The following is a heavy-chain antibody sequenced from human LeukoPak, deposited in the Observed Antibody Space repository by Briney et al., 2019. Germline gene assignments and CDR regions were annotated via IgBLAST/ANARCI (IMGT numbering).Heavy chain of an antibody. J-gene: IGHJ4*02. CDR1: GYTFTGYY. V-gene: IGHV1-2*02. CDR3: ARRYFGSGSYYTDY. D-gene: IGHD3-10*01. CDR2: INPNSGGT. Sequence: GASVKVSCKASGYTFTGYYMHWVRQAPGQGLEWMGWINPNSGGTNYAQKCQGRVTMTRDTSINTAYMELSRPRSDDTAVYYCARRYFGSGSYYTDYWGQGTLVTVSS.